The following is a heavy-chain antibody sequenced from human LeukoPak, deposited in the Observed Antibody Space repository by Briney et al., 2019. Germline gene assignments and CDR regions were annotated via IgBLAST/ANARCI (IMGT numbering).Heavy chain of an antibody. V-gene: IGHV1-18*01. D-gene: IGHD3-16*01. CDR1: GYTFTSYG. J-gene: IGHJ4*02. CDR3: ARPLGSQGSYPLYNY. Sequence: VASVKVSCKASGYTFTSYGISWVRQAPGQGLEWMGWISAYNGNTNYAQKLQGRVTMTTDTSTSTAYMELRSLRSDDTAVYYCARPLGSQGSYPLYNYWGQGTLVTVSS. CDR2: ISAYNGNT.